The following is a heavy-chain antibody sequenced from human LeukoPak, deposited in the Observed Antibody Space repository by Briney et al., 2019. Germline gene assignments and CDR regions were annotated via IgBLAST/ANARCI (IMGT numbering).Heavy chain of an antibody. CDR2: IYYSGST. CDR1: GGSISSYY. J-gene: IGHJ4*02. D-gene: IGHD4-11*01. V-gene: IGHV4-59*01. CDR3: AREVYSNYVYYFDY. Sequence: SETLSLTCTVSGGSISSYYWSWIRQPPGKGLEWIGYIYYSGSTTYNPSLKSRVTISVDTSKNKFSLKLSSVTAADTAVCYCAREVYSNYVYYFDYWGQGILVTVSS.